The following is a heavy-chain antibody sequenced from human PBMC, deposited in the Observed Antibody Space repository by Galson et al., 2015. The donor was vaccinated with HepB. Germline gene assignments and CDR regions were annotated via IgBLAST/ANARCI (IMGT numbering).Heavy chain of an antibody. CDR2: ISGSGGST. Sequence: SLRLSCAASGFTFSSYAMSWVRQAPGKGLEWVSAISGSGGSTYYADSVKGRFTISRDNSKNTLYLQMNSLRAEDTAVYYCAKDTVTGYCISTSCRTIRGQWKSYGMDVWGQGTTVTVSS. CDR3: AKDTVTGYCISTSCRTIRGQWKSYGMDV. J-gene: IGHJ6*02. D-gene: IGHD2-2*01. CDR1: GFTFSSYA. V-gene: IGHV3-23*01.